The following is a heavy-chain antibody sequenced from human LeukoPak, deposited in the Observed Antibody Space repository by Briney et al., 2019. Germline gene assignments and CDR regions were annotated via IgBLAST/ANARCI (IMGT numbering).Heavy chain of an antibody. J-gene: IGHJ4*02. CDR1: GFTFSNYG. V-gene: IGHV3-30*18. CDR2: ISYNGSK. D-gene: IGHD4-17*01. CDR3: AKALGDPTDY. Sequence: GGSLRLSCAASGFTFSNYGMHWVHQAPGKGLEWVAVISYNGSKYYADSVKGRFTISRDDSNNTLYLQMNSLRAEDTAVYYCAKALGDPTDYWGQGTLVTVSS.